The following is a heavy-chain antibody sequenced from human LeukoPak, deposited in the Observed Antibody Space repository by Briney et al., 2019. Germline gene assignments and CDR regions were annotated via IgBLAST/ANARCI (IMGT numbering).Heavy chain of an antibody. CDR3: ARSSSSSEIDF. J-gene: IGHJ4*02. Sequence: PGGSLRLSCAASGFTFSHYDMHWVRQAAGKGLEWVSAIALAGDTYYAGSVEGRFTISRENAKNSLYLQMNSLSADDTAVYYCARSSSSSEIDFWGQGTLVTVSS. V-gene: IGHV3-13*01. CDR1: GFTFSHYD. D-gene: IGHD6-19*01. CDR2: IALAGDT.